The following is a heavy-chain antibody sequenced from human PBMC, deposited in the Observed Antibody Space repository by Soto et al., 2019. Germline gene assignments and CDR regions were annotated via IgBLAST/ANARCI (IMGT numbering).Heavy chain of an antibody. CDR2: FDPEDGET. Sequence: EASVKVSCKASGYTFTELSMHWVRQAPGKGLEWMGGFDPEDGETIYAQKFQGRVTMTEDTSTDTAYMELSSLRSEDTAVYYCATPRWDYYYGMDVWGQGTTVTVSS. CDR3: ATPRWDYYYGMDV. J-gene: IGHJ6*02. V-gene: IGHV1-24*01. D-gene: IGHD6-13*01. CDR1: GYTFTELS.